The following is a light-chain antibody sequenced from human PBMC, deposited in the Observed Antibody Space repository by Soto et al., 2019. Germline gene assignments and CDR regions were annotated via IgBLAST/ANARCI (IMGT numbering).Light chain of an antibody. CDR1: QSISSSF. V-gene: IGKV3-20*01. CDR3: QQYDNSPIT. CDR2: GAS. J-gene: IGKJ5*01. Sequence: EIVLTQSPGILSVSPGERASLSCGASQSISSSFLAWYQQQPGQAPRLIIYGASSRATGIPDRFSGTGSETEFTLTISRLEPEDFAVYYCQQYDNSPITFGQGTRLEIK.